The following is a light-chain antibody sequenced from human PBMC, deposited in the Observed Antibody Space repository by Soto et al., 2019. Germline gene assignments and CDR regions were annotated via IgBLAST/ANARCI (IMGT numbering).Light chain of an antibody. V-gene: IGLV2-14*01. CDR2: DVS. CDR1: SSDVGGYNY. CDR3: SSYTISSIPSYG. J-gene: IGLJ1*01. Sequence: QSVLTQPASVSGSPGQSITISCTGTSSDVGGYNYVSWYQQHPGKAPKLMIYDVSNRPSGVSNRFSGSKSGNTASLTISGLQAEDEADYYCSSYTISSIPSYGCGTGSKVTV.